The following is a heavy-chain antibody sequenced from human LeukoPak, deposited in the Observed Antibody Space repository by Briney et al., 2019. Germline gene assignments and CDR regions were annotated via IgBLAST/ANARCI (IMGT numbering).Heavy chain of an antibody. CDR3: ARGSVAMIVVAVGAFGY. D-gene: IGHD3-22*01. Sequence: PSVKASCTPSRYPFTTYVITSGRQAAGHGLEYRGWMNSNSGNTGYAQKFQGRVSMTRNTSMSTAYMELSSLRSEDTAVYYCARGSVAMIVVAVGAFGYWGQGTLVTVSS. CDR2: MNSNSGNT. CDR1: RYPFTTYV. J-gene: IGHJ4*02. V-gene: IGHV1-8*01.